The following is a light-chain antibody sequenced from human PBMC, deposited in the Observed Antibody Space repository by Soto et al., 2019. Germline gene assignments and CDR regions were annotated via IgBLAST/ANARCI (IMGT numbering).Light chain of an antibody. CDR2: DTS. J-gene: IGKJ5*01. CDR1: QSFSTY. Sequence: LVLRQSPVTLSLSPGDRATLSCTASQSFSTYLAWYRQTPGQAPRLLIYDTSHRATGVPPRISGSRSGTDFTLTISSVEPEDFAVFYCHQRNTFGQGTRLEIK. CDR3: HQRNT. V-gene: IGKV3-11*01.